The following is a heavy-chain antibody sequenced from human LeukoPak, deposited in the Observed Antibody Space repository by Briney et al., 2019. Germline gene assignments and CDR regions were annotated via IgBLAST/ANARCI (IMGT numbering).Heavy chain of an antibody. V-gene: IGHV4-34*01. D-gene: IGHD4-23*01. Sequence: SETLSLTCAVYGGSFSGYYWSWIRQPPGKGLEWIGEINHSGSTNHNPSLKSRVTISVDTSKNQFSLKLSFVTAADTAVYYCARTTVVTPSAFDVWGQGTMVTVSS. CDR3: ARTTVVTPSAFDV. J-gene: IGHJ3*01. CDR2: INHSGST. CDR1: GGSFSGYY.